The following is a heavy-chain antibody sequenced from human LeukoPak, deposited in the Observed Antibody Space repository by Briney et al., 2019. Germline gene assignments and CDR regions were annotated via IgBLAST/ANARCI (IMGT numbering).Heavy chain of an antibody. D-gene: IGHD5-12*01. J-gene: IGHJ4*02. Sequence: GGSLRLSCAASGFTLSSYWMHWVRHTPERGLVWVSRIDTAGSSTIYADSVKGRFTISSDNVKNTLFLQMNSLRAEDKAVYYCTRGYVGFDYWGQGTLVTVSS. V-gene: IGHV3-74*01. CDR1: GFTLSSYW. CDR2: IDTAGSST. CDR3: TRGYVGFDY.